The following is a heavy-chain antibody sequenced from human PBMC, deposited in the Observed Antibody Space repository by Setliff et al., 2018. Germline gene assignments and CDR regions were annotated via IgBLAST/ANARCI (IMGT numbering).Heavy chain of an antibody. CDR3: ARSLSSGSYWNSRPFYSDY. CDR2: VDHSGNT. J-gene: IGHJ4*02. V-gene: IGHV4-39*01. D-gene: IGHD3-10*01. Sequence: SETLSLTCTVSGDSISRSTYYWGWIRQSPGKGLDWIGTVDHSGNTFYNPSLKSRVTISVDTSKNQLSLELTSVTAADTAVYYCARSLSSGSYWNSRPFYSDYWGQGTLVTVSS. CDR1: GDSISRSTYY.